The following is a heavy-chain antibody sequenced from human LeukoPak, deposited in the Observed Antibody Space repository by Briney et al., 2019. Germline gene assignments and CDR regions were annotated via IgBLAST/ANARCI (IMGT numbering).Heavy chain of an antibody. CDR2: ISVSDDST. Sequence: GGSLSLSCAASGFTSSDYTMNWLRQSPGKGLQWVSGISVSDDSTYHADSVKGQFTISSDKCNNMLHLQMNSLRAEDTAVYYCARDRYCVSTNCPYDCWGQGTPVTVSS. D-gene: IGHD2-2*01. CDR1: GFTSSDYT. CDR3: ARDRYCVSTNCPYDC. J-gene: IGHJ4*02. V-gene: IGHV3-23*01.